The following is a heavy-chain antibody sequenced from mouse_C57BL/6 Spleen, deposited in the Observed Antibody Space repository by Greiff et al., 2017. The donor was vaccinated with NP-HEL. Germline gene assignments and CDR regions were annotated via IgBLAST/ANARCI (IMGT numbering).Heavy chain of an antibody. CDR1: GYTFTSYW. J-gene: IGHJ2*01. CDR2: IDPNSGGT. CDR3: AREKYYGSSYDGYFDY. V-gene: IGHV1-72*01. D-gene: IGHD1-1*01. Sequence: VQLQQPGAELVKPGASVKLSCKASGYTFTSYWMHWVKQRPGRGLEWIGRIDPNSGGTKYNEKFKSKATLTVDKPSSTAYMQLSILTSEDSAVYYYAREKYYGSSYDGYFDYWGQGTTLTVSS.